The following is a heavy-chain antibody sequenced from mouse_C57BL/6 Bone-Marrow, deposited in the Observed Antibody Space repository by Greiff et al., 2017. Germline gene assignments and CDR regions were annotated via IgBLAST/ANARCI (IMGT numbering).Heavy chain of an antibody. Sequence: QVQLQQPGAELVMPGASVKLSCKASGYTFTSYWMHWVKQRPGQGLEWIGEIDPSDSYTNYNQKFKGKSTFTVDKSTSTAYMQLSSLTSEDSAVYYCARSSGLRRPYYFDYWGQGTTLTVSS. J-gene: IGHJ2*01. D-gene: IGHD2-2*01. CDR3: ARSSGLRRPYYFDY. CDR2: IDPSDSYT. CDR1: GYTFTSYW. V-gene: IGHV1-69*01.